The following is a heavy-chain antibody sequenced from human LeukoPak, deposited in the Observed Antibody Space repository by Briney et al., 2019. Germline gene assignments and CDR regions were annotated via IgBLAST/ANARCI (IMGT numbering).Heavy chain of an antibody. J-gene: IGHJ4*02. CDR1: GFTFSTYW. Sequence: GGSLRLSCAASGFTFSTYWMHWVRQAPGKGLVWVSRINTDGSTTGYADSVKGRFTISRDNSKNTLYLQMNSLRAEDTAVYYCAKRGGTTGTQAHLDYWGQGTLVTVSS. V-gene: IGHV3-74*01. D-gene: IGHD1-1*01. CDR3: AKRGGTTGTQAHLDY. CDR2: INTDGSTT.